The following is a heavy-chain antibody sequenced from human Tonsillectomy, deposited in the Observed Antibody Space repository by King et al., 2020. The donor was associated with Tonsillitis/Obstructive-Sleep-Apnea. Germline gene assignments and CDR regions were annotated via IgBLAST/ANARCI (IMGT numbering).Heavy chain of an antibody. CDR2: ISSSGSYI. J-gene: IGHJ4*02. Sequence: VQLVESGGGLVKPGGSLRLSCAASGFTFNSYTMNWVRQAPGKGLEWVSCISSSGSYIYYADSVKGRFTISRDNAKNSLYLQMNSLRAEDTAVYNCARDNVDGEDTGMACDYWGQGTLVTVSS. V-gene: IGHV3-21*01. CDR3: ARDNVDGEDTGMACDY. CDR1: GFTFNSYT. D-gene: IGHD5-18*01.